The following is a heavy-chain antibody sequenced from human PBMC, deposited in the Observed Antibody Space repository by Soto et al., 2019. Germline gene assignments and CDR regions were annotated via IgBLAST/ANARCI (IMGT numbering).Heavy chain of an antibody. CDR3: TTWGVGLDYGDPFYYMDV. CDR1: GFTFSNAW. CDR2: IKSKTDGGTT. V-gene: IGHV3-15*01. Sequence: GGSLRLSCAASGFTFSNAWMSWVRQAPGKGLEWVGRIKSKTDGGTTDYAAPVKGRFTISRDDSKNTLYLQMNSLKTEDTAVYYCTTWGVGLDYGDPFYYMDVWGKGTTVTVSS. J-gene: IGHJ6*03. D-gene: IGHD4-17*01.